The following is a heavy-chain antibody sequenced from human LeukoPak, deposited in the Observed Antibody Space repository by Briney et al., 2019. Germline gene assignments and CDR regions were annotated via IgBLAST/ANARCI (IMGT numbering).Heavy chain of an antibody. Sequence: PGGSLRLSCAASGFTVSGNDMTWVRQAPGKGLEWVSVIYSGGSTYYADSVKGRFTISRDNAKNSLYLQMNSLRAEDTAVYYCAREFDVTMVREPSGYYYYGMDVWGQGTTVTVSS. CDR1: GFTVSGND. J-gene: IGHJ6*02. V-gene: IGHV3-53*01. CDR2: IYSGGST. CDR3: AREFDVTMVREPSGYYYYGMDV. D-gene: IGHD3-10*01.